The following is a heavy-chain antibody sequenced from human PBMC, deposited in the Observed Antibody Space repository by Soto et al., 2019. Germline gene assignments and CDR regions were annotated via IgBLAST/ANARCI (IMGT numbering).Heavy chain of an antibody. CDR1: GAKFTDYA. CDR3: ARRLDAFDI. J-gene: IGHJ3*02. V-gene: IGHV1-69*12. Sequence: VHLVQSGPEVEKPGSSLRVSCKSSGAKFTDYAISWVRQAPGQGLEWMGGVNPFFGTTEYAQRFQGRLSITADESTSTVFMELSPLTSADTAVYYCARRLDAFDIWGKGTVVTVSS. D-gene: IGHD3-16*01. CDR2: VNPFFGTT.